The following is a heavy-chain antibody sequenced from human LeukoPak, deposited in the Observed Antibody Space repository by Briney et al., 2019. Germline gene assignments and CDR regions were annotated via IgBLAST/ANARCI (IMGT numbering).Heavy chain of an antibody. CDR1: GFTFSSYG. CDR3: ARDCSSTSCYVDVDY. Sequence: TGGSLRLSCAASGFTFSSYGMHWVRQAPGKGLEWVAVISYDGSNKYYADSVKGRFTISRDNSKNTLYLQMNSLRAEDTAVYYCARDCSSTSCYVDVDYWGQGTLVTVSS. V-gene: IGHV3-30*03. D-gene: IGHD2-2*01. J-gene: IGHJ4*02. CDR2: ISYDGSNK.